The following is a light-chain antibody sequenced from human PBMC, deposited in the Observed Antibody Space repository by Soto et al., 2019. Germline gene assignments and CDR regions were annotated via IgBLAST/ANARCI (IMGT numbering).Light chain of an antibody. CDR3: QLWDSSSDHWV. J-gene: IGLJ3*02. V-gene: IGLV3-21*04. CDR2: YDS. CDR1: NIGSKS. Sequence: SSELTQPPSVSVAPGKTARITCGGNNIGSKSVHWYQQKPGQAPVLVIYYDSDRPSGIPERFSGSNSGNTATLTISRVEAGDEADYYCQLWDSSSDHWVFGGGTKHTVL.